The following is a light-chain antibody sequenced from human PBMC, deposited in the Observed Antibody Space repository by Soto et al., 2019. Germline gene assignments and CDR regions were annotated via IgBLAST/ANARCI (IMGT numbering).Light chain of an antibody. Sequence: DIQMTQSPSSLSASVGDRVTITCRASQSISSYLNWYRQKPGKAPKLLIYAASSLQSGVPSRFSGCGSGTDFTLTISSLQPEDFATYYCQQSYSTPPTFGQGTKLEIK. CDR2: AAS. CDR1: QSISSY. CDR3: QQSYSTPPT. J-gene: IGKJ2*01. V-gene: IGKV1-39*01.